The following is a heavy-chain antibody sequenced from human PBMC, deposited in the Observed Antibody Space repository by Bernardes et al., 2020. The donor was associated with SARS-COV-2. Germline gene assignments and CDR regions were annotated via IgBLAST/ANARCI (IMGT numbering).Heavy chain of an antibody. J-gene: IGHJ4*02. CDR2: INSDGSNI. D-gene: IGHD1-26*01. CDR3: ARVGSGSYYFI. Sequence: GGSLRLSCAASGFTFSTYWMHWVRQVPGKGPVWVSRINSDGSNISYADSVKGRLTISSDNAINTLYLQMNGLRAEDTAVYYCARVGSGSYYFIWGQGTLVTVSS. V-gene: IGHV3-74*01. CDR1: GFTFSTYW.